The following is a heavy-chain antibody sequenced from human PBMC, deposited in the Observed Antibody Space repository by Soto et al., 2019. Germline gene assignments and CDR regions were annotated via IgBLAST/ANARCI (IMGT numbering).Heavy chain of an antibody. CDR3: ARAPRVSSSWGPSTFDY. CDR1: GGSISSGGYS. J-gene: IGHJ4*02. Sequence: SETLSLTCAVSGGSISSGGYSWSWIRQPPGKGLEWIGYIYHSGSTYYNPSLKSRVTISVDRSKNQFSLKLSSVTAADTAVYYSARAPRVSSSWGPSTFDYWGQGTLVTVSS. D-gene: IGHD6-13*01. V-gene: IGHV4-30-2*01. CDR2: IYHSGST.